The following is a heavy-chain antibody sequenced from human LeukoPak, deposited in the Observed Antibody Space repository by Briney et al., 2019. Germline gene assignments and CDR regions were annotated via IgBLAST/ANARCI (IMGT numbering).Heavy chain of an antibody. D-gene: IGHD3-22*01. V-gene: IGHV4-59*08. Sequence: SETLSLTCTVSGGSISSYYWSWIRQPPGKGLEWIGYIYYSGSTYYNPSLKSRVTISVDTSKNQFSLRLSSVTAADTAVYYCARRSKNYDSSGYYYELEDYWGQGTLVTVSS. CDR2: IYYSGST. J-gene: IGHJ4*01. CDR3: ARRSKNYDSSGYYYELEDY. CDR1: GGSISSYY.